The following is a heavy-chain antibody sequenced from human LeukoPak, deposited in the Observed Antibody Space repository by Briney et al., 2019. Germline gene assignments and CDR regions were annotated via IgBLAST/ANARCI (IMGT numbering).Heavy chain of an antibody. CDR1: GGTFSSYA. Sequence: SVEVSCKASGGTFSSYAISWVRQAPGQGLEWMGRIIPILGIANYAQKFQGRVTITADKSTSTAYMELSGLRSEDTAVYYCARELERWVSDYYYYGMDVWGQGTTVTVSS. CDR3: ARELERWVSDYYYYGMDV. J-gene: IGHJ6*02. D-gene: IGHD1-1*01. V-gene: IGHV1-69*04. CDR2: IIPILGIA.